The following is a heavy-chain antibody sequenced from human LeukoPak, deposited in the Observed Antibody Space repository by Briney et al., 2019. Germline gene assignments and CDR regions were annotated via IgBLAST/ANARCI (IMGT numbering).Heavy chain of an antibody. Sequence: GGSLRLSCAASGFTFSSYGMHWVRQAPGKGLEWVAVISYDGSNKYYADSVKGRFTISRDNSKNTLYLQMNSLRAEDTAVYYCAKRVGYSYGRDVYWGQGTLVTVSS. CDR2: ISYDGSNK. V-gene: IGHV3-30*18. CDR3: AKRVGYSYGRDVY. J-gene: IGHJ4*02. CDR1: GFTFSSYG. D-gene: IGHD5-18*01.